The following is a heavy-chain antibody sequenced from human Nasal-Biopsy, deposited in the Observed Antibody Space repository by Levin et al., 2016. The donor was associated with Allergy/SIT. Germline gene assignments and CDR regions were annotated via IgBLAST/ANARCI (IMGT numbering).Heavy chain of an antibody. CDR3: ASPLYRRASLSLEDAFEI. V-gene: IGHV1-69*05. CDR1: GGTFSNHA. J-gene: IGHJ3*02. CDR2: VIPFFGTP. Sequence: SVKVSCKAAGGTFSNHAINWVRQAPGQGLEWMGGVIPFFGTPNYAQKFQGRVTITTDGSTSTTYMELSSLRSEDTAVYYCASPLYRRASLSLEDAFEIWGQGTTVTVSS.